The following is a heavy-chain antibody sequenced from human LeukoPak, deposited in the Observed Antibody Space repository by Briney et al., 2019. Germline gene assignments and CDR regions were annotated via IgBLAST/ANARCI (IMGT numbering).Heavy chain of an antibody. Sequence: ASVKVSCKASGYTFTVYNMQWLRQAPGQGLEWMGWINPNSGGTNYAQKFQGRVTMTRDTSISTAYMELSRLRSDDTAVYYCARDPGVGATDYWGQGTLVTVSS. V-gene: IGHV1-2*02. CDR2: INPNSGGT. CDR1: GYTFTVYN. J-gene: IGHJ4*02. D-gene: IGHD1-26*01. CDR3: ARDPGVGATDY.